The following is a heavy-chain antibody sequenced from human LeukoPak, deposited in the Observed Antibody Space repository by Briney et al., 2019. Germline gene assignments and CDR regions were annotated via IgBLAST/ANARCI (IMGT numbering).Heavy chain of an antibody. Sequence: KPSETLSLTCTVSGGSISSTSYYWGWIRQPPGKGLEWIGSLYYSGSTYYNPSLKSRVTISVDTSKNQFSLKLTSGTAADTAVYYCTRRFKDYYDSGGYYSWGQGTLVTVSS. V-gene: IGHV4-39*01. CDR2: LYYSGST. J-gene: IGHJ4*02. CDR3: TRRFKDYYDSGGYYS. D-gene: IGHD3-22*01. CDR1: GGSISSTSYY.